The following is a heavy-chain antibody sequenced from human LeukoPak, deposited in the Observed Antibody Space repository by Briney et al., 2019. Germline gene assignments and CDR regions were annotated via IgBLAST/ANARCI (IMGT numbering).Heavy chain of an antibody. CDR1: GGSISSYY. D-gene: IGHD5-12*01. Sequence: PSETLSLTCTVSGGSISSYYWSWIRQPPGKGLEWIGYIYYSGSTNYNPSLKSRVTISVDTSKNQFSLKLSSVTAADTAVYYCARRGWLRAFDYWGQGTLVTVSS. V-gene: IGHV4-59*08. CDR2: IYYSGST. CDR3: ARRGWLRAFDY. J-gene: IGHJ4*02.